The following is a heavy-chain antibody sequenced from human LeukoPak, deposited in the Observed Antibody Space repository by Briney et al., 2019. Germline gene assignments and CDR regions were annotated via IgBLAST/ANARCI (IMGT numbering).Heavy chain of an antibody. D-gene: IGHD3-10*01. J-gene: IGHJ4*02. V-gene: IGHV3-23*01. CDR1: GFTFDNFV. CDR2: ISGSGGST. Sequence: PVGSLRVSCAASGFTFDNFVMSWVRQAPGKGLEWVSGISGSGGSTYYPDSLKGRFTISRDNSKNTLYLQMNSLRAEDTAVYYCAKDQTMIRGVGFDYWGQGTLVTVSS. CDR3: AKDQTMIRGVGFDY.